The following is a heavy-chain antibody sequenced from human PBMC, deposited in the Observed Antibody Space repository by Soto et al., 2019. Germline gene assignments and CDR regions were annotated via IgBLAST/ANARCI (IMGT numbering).Heavy chain of an antibody. V-gene: IGHV3-30-3*01. CDR2: ISYDGSNK. J-gene: IGHJ2*01. CDR3: ARDLSQDWYFDL. CDR1: GFTFSSYA. Sequence: GESLKISCAASGFTFSSYAMHWVRQAPGKGLEWVAVISYDGSNKYYSDSVKGRFTISRDNSKNTLYLQMNSLRAEGTAVYYCARDLSQDWYFDLWGRGTLVTVSS.